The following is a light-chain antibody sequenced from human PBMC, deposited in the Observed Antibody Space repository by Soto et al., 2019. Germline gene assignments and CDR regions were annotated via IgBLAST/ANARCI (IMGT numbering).Light chain of an antibody. J-gene: IGKJ1*01. CDR2: AAS. V-gene: IGKV3-20*01. CDR3: QQYVTSRT. CDR1: QSVTNNY. Sequence: EIVLTQSPGTLSLSPGERATLSCRASQSVTNNYLAWYQQKPGQGPRLLIYAASGRATGIPDRFSGSGSGTDFTLTISRLEPEDFAVYYCQQYVTSRTFGQGTKVELK.